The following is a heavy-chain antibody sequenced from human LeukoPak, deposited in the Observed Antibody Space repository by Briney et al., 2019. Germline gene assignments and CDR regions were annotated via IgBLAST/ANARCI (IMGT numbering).Heavy chain of an antibody. Sequence: WGVLRLSCAASGFTFSSYWMSWVRQAPGEGLEWVANIKQDGSEKYYVDSVKGRFTISRDNAKNSLYLQMNSLRAEDTAVYYCARGYCSGGSCYGDYWGQGTLVTVSS. V-gene: IGHV3-7*03. CDR1: GFTFSSYW. D-gene: IGHD2-15*01. CDR2: IKQDGSEK. CDR3: ARGYCSGGSCYGDY. J-gene: IGHJ4*02.